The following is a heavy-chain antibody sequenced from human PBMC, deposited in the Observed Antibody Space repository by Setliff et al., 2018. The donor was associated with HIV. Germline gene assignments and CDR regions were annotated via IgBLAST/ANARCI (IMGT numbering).Heavy chain of an antibody. J-gene: IGHJ3*02. CDR1: GDSISRSNYY. CDR2: ISSSGGT. V-gene: IGHV4-39*01. D-gene: IGHD3-9*01. CDR3: ARRESYYDILTGPAFDAFDI. Sequence: NPSETLSLTCSVSGDSISRSNYYWGWTRQSPGKGLEWVGSISSSGGTSYSAASLKSRVTLSIDTSKKQFSLKLSSVTAADTAMYYCARRESYYDILTGPAFDAFDIWGQGTMVTVSS.